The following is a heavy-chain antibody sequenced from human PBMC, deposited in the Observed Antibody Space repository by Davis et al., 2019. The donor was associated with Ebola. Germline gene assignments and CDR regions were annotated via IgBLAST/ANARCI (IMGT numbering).Heavy chain of an antibody. CDR1: GYTFTTYG. J-gene: IGHJ4*02. CDR3: ARELWIQPPDY. CDR2: ISTYNDNT. Sequence: AASVKVSCKASGYTFTTYGINWVRQTPGQGLEWMGWISTYNDNTNYVQKLQGRVTMTTDTSTSTAYMELRSLRSDDTAVYYCARELWIQPPDYWGQGTLVTVSS. V-gene: IGHV1-18*04. D-gene: IGHD5-18*01.